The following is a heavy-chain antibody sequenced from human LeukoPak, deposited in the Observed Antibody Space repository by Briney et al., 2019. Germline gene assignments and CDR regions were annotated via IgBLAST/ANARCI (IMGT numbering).Heavy chain of an antibody. J-gene: IGHJ4*02. V-gene: IGHV4-34*01. D-gene: IGHD1-26*01. Sequence: SETLSLTCAVYGGSFGGYYWSWIRQPPGKGLEWIGEINHSGSTNYNPSLKSRVTISVDTSKNQFSLKLSSVTAADTAVYYCARVSELLDLFDYWGQGALVTVSS. CDR3: ARVSELLDLFDY. CDR2: INHSGST. CDR1: GGSFGGYY.